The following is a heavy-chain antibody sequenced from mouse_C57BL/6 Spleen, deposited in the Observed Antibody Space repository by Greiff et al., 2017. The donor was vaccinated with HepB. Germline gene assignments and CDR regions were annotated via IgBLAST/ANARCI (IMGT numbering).Heavy chain of an antibody. CDR1: GYTFTDHT. CDR3: ARSGIYYGNPYAMDY. D-gene: IGHD2-1*01. Sequence: VQLQQSDAELVKPGASVKISCKVSGYTFTDHTIHWMKQRPEQGLEWIGYIYPRDGSTKYNEKFKGKAKLTADKSSSPAYMQLNSLTSEDSAVYVCARSGIYYGNPYAMDYWGQGTSVTVSS. J-gene: IGHJ4*01. V-gene: IGHV1-78*01. CDR2: IYPRDGST.